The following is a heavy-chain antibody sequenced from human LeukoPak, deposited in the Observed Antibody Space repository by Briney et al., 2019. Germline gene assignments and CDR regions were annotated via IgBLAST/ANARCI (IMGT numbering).Heavy chain of an antibody. J-gene: IGHJ4*02. V-gene: IGHV3-48*02. D-gene: IGHD1-7*01. CDR2: ISSGSSPI. Sequence: GGSLRLSCAASGFTFSGYSMNWVRQAPGKGLEWVSYISSGSSPIFYADSVKGRFTISRDNAKSLLYLQMNSLRDEDTAVYYCARARELDYWGQGTLVTVSS. CDR1: GFTFSGYS. CDR3: ARARELDY.